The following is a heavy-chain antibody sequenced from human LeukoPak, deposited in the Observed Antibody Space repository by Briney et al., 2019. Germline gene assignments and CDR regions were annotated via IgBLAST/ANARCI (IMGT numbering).Heavy chain of an antibody. D-gene: IGHD7-27*01. CDR2: INHSGST. CDR3: ARPTQANWGNYYYYYGMDV. CDR1: GGSFSGYY. V-gene: IGHV4-34*01. J-gene: IGHJ6*02. Sequence: SETLSPTCAVYGGSFSGYYWSWIRQPPGKGLEWIGEINHSGSTNYNPSLKSRVTISVDTSKNQFSLKLSSVTAADTAVYYCARPTQANWGNYYYYYGMDVWGQGTTVTVSS.